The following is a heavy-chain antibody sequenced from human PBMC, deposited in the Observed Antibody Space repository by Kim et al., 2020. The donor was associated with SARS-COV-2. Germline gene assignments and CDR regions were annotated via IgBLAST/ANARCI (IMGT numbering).Heavy chain of an antibody. CDR1: GGSFSGYY. Sequence: SETLSLTCAVFGGSFSGYYWSWIRQPPGKGLEWIGEINHSGNSNYNPSLKSRVTISVDTSKNLFSLKLTSVTAADTTVYYCARASFYYDSSIYYHRVDYFEYWGQGTLVTVYS. V-gene: IGHV4-34*01. J-gene: IGHJ4*02. CDR2: INHSGNS. CDR3: ARASFYYDSSIYYHRVDYFEY. D-gene: IGHD3-22*01.